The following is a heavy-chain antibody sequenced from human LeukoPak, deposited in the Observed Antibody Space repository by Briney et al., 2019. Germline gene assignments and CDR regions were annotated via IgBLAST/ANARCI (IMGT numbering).Heavy chain of an antibody. CDR3: ARDLEQWLDGGDAFDI. Sequence: ASVKVSCKASGYTLTGYYMHWVRQAPGQGLEWMGWINPSSGGTNYAQKFQGRVTMTRDTSISTAYMELSRLRSDDTAVYYCARDLEQWLDGGDAFDIWGQGTMVTVSS. V-gene: IGHV1-2*02. D-gene: IGHD6-19*01. CDR1: GYTLTGYY. J-gene: IGHJ3*02. CDR2: INPSSGGT.